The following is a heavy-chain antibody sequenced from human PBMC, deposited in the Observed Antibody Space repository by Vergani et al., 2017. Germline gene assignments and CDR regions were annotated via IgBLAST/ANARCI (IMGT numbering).Heavy chain of an antibody. D-gene: IGHD6-13*01. J-gene: IGHJ6*02. Sequence: QVQLQESGPGLVKPSETLSLTCTVSGGSISSYYWSWIRPPAGKGREWIGRIYTSGSTNYNPSLKSRVTMSVDTSKNQFSLKLSSVTAADTAVYYCATGIAAAGYYYGMDVWGRGTTVTVSS. CDR2: IYTSGST. V-gene: IGHV4-4*07. CDR3: ATGIAAAGYYYGMDV. CDR1: GGSISSYY.